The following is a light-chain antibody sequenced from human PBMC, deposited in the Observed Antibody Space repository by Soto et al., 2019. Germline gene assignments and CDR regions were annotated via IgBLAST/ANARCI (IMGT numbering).Light chain of an antibody. J-gene: IGLJ3*02. CDR3: QSYDSSLSGV. CDR1: SSNIGAGYD. V-gene: IGLV1-40*01. Sequence: QSVLTQPPSVSGAPGQRVTISCTGSSSNIGAGYDVHWYQQLPGTAPKLLIYGNSNRPSGVPDRFSGSKSGTSASLAITGLKAEDEGDYYRQSYDSSLSGVFGGGPKLTVL. CDR2: GNS.